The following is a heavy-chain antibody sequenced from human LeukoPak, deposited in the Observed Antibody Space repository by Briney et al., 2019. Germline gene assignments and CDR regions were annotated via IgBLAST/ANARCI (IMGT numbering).Heavy chain of an antibody. CDR1: GGSISSSSYY. V-gene: IGHV4-61*02. CDR2: IYTSGST. D-gene: IGHD3-10*01. Sequence: SEILSLTCTVSGGSISSSSYYWSWIRQPAGTGLEWIGRIYTSGSTNYNPSLNSRVTISIDTSKNQFSLSLSSVTAADTAVYYCARVSPSGVWDVWGQGTTVIVSS. CDR3: ARVSPSGVWDV. J-gene: IGHJ6*02.